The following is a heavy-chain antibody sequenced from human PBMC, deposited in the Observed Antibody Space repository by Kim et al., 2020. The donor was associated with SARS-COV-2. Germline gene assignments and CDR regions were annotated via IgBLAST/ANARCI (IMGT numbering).Heavy chain of an antibody. J-gene: IGHJ5*02. CDR3: AKDVWFGELSQPTNWFDP. Sequence: GGSLRLSCAASGFTFDDYAMHWVRQAPGKGLEWVSLISGDGGSTYYADSVKGRFTISRDNSKNSLYLQMNSLRTEDTALYYCAKDVWFGELSQPTNWFDPWGQGTLVTVSS. V-gene: IGHV3-43*02. CDR1: GFTFDDYA. CDR2: ISGDGGST. D-gene: IGHD3-10*01.